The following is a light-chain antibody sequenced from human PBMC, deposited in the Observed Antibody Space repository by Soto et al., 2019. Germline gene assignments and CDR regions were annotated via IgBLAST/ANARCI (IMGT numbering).Light chain of an antibody. CDR3: SSYTSSSTLGV. V-gene: IGLV2-14*01. J-gene: IGLJ1*01. CDR1: SSDVGGYNY. Sequence: QSALTQPASVSGSPGQSITISCTGTSSDVGGYNYVSWYQQHPGKAPKLMIYDVSNRPSGVSNRFSGSKSGNTASLTISGHQAEDEADYYCSSYTSSSTLGVFGTGTKVTVL. CDR2: DVS.